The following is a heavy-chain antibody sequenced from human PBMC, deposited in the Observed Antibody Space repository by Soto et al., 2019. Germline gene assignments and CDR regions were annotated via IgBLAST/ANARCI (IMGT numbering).Heavy chain of an antibody. CDR1: GFTFSSYA. Sequence: PGGSLRLSCAASGFTFSSYAMSWVRQAPGKGLEWVSAISGSGGSTYYADSVKGRFTISRDNSKNTLYLQMNSLRAEDTAVYYCAKDQGGIAVADYYYYYGMDVWGQGTTVTVSS. D-gene: IGHD6-19*01. CDR3: AKDQGGIAVADYYYYYGMDV. J-gene: IGHJ6*02. V-gene: IGHV3-23*01. CDR2: ISGSGGST.